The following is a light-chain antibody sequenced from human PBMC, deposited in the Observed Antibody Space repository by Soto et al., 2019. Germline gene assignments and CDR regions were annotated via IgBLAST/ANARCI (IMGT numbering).Light chain of an antibody. J-gene: IGKJ1*01. Sequence: DILMTQSPDSLAVSLGERATINCKSSQSVLYSPNNMNFLAWYQQKPGQPPKLLIYWASTRESGVPDRFSGSGSGTDFTLTISSLQAEDVAVYYCQQYYNIPKTFGQGTKVDIK. V-gene: IGKV4-1*01. CDR1: QSVLYSPNNMNF. CDR2: WAS. CDR3: QQYYNIPKT.